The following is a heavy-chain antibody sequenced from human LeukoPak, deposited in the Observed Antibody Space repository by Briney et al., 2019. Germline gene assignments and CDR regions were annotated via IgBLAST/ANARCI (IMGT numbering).Heavy chain of an antibody. Sequence: GGSLRLSCAASGFTFDDYGMSWVRQAPGKGLEWVSAISGSGGSTYYADSVKGRFTISRDNSKNTLYLQMNSLRAEDTAVYYCAKALYGSGRKSFDYWGQGTLVTVSS. CDR3: AKALYGSGRKSFDY. V-gene: IGHV3-23*01. J-gene: IGHJ4*02. CDR2: ISGSGGST. CDR1: GFTFDDYG. D-gene: IGHD3-10*01.